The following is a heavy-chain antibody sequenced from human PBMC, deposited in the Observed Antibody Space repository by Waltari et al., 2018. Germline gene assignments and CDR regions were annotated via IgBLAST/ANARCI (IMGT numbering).Heavy chain of an antibody. J-gene: IGHJ4*02. CDR1: GFSFSDTW. Sequence: EVQLVESGGGLVKPGGSLRLSCEASGFSFSDTWMSWVRQAPGKGLEWIGRVKSKSDGGTADYAAPVRGRFTISRDDSKKTLYLQMNSLRLEDTGVYFCSTLHAIFGVVIVPFDYWGQGSLVTVSS. CDR3: STLHAIFGVVIVPFDY. V-gene: IGHV3-15*01. CDR2: VKSKSDGGTA. D-gene: IGHD3-3*01.